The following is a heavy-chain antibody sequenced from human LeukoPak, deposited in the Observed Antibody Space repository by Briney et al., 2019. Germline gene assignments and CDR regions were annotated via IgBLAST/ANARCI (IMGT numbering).Heavy chain of an antibody. D-gene: IGHD3-22*01. Sequence: GGSLRLSCAASGFTFSNYYMNWVRQAPGKGLEWVSSISGSSSYIYYADSVKGRFTTSRDNAKNSLYLQMNSLRAEDTAVYYCAGDVYYYDSSGFDPWGQGTLVTVSS. CDR1: GFTFSNYY. V-gene: IGHV3-21*01. CDR3: AGDVYYYDSSGFDP. J-gene: IGHJ5*02. CDR2: ISGSSSYI.